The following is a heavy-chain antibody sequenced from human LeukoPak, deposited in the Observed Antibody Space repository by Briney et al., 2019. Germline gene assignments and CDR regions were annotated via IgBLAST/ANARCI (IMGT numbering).Heavy chain of an antibody. Sequence: SETLSLTCTVSGGSISSYYWSWIRQPPGKGLEWIGYIYYSGSTNYNPSLKSRVTISVDTSKNQFSLKLSSVTAADTAVYYCAREGWSKAIDYWGQGTLVTVSS. CDR1: GGSISSYY. V-gene: IGHV4-59*01. CDR3: AREGWSKAIDY. J-gene: IGHJ4*02. D-gene: IGHD2-2*02. CDR2: IYYSGST.